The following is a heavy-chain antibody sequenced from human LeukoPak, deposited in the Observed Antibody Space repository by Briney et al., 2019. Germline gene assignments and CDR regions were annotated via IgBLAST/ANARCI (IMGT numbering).Heavy chain of an antibody. Sequence: SETLSLTCTVSGGSISSYYWSWIRQPPGKGLEWIGYIYYSGSTNYNPSLKSRVTISVDTSKNQFSLRLSSVTAADTAVYYCARRGLGADDAFDIWGQGTMVTVSS. CDR1: GGSISSYY. J-gene: IGHJ3*02. CDR3: ARRGLGADDAFDI. CDR2: IYYSGST. V-gene: IGHV4-59*01. D-gene: IGHD3-16*01.